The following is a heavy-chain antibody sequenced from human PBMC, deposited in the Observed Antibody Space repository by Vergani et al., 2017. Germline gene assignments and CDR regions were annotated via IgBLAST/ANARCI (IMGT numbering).Heavy chain of an antibody. CDR3: AKDLTLLPAIPYFDY. CDR1: GFTFSSYA. J-gene: IGHJ4*02. D-gene: IGHD3-16*01. Sequence: EVQLLESGGGLVQPGGSLRLSCAASGFTFSSYAMSWVRQAPGKGLEWVSAISGSCGSTYYADSVKGRFTISRDNSKDTLYLQMNSLRAEDTAVEYCAKDLTLLPAIPYFDYWGQGTLVTVSS. CDR2: ISGSCGST. V-gene: IGHV3-23*01.